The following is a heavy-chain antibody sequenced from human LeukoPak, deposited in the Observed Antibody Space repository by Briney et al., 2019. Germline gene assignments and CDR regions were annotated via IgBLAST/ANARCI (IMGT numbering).Heavy chain of an antibody. CDR2: INPNSGNT. D-gene: IGHD6-13*01. V-gene: IGHV1-8*03. J-gene: IGHJ3*02. CDR3: AREVAAAGDAFDI. CDR1: GYTFTGYY. Sequence: ASVKVSCKASGYTFTGYYMHWVRQAPGQGLEWMGWINPNSGNTGYAQKFQGRVTITRNTSISTAYMELSSLRSEDTAVYYCAREVAAAGDAFDIWGQGTMVTVSS.